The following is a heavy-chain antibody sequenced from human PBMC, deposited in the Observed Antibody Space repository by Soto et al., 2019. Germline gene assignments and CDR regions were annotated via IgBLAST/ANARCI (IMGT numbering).Heavy chain of an antibody. CDR3: AKEDTASYLVYYYYGMDV. CDR2: ISYDGSNK. CDR1: GFTFSSYG. Sequence: GGSLRLSCAPSGFTFSSYGLHWVRQAPGKGLEWVAVISYDGSNKYYADSVKSRFTISRDNSKNTRYLQMSSLRAEDTAVYYCAKEDTASYLVYYYYGMDVWGQGTTVTVSS. D-gene: IGHD5-18*01. V-gene: IGHV3-30*18. J-gene: IGHJ6*02.